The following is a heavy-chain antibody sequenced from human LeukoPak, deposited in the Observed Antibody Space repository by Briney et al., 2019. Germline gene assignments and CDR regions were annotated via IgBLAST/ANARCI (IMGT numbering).Heavy chain of an antibody. CDR1: GFTFTSSA. CDR2: IVVGSGNT. CDR3: AADRYQLPVDP. D-gene: IGHD2-2*01. V-gene: IGHV1-58*01. J-gene: IGHJ5*02. Sequence: TSVKVSCKASGFTFTSSAVQWVRQARGQRLEWIGCIVVGSGNTNYAQKFQERVTITRDMSTSTAYMELSSLRSEDTAVYYCAADRYQLPVDPWGQGTLVTVSS.